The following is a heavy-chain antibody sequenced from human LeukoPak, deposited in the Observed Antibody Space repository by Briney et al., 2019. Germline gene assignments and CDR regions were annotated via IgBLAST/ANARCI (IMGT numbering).Heavy chain of an antibody. Sequence: GGSLRLPCAAPGFTFRTYWMSWVRQAPGKGLGWGATIKQDGSEKYYVDSVRGRFTISRDNAKNSLSLQMNSLRAEDTAVYYCASQGYCSSGSCSFPRHPFDYWGQGTLVTVSS. CDR2: IKQDGSEK. J-gene: IGHJ4*02. D-gene: IGHD2-15*01. CDR3: ASQGYCSSGSCSFPRHPFDY. V-gene: IGHV3-7*01. CDR1: GFTFRTYW.